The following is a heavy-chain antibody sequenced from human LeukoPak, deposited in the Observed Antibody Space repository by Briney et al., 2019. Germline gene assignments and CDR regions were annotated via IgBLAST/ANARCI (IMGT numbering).Heavy chain of an antibody. Sequence: TGGSLRLSCAASGFTFSSYWMSWVRQAPGKGLEWVANIKQDGSEKYYVGSVKGRFTISRDNAKNSLYLQMNSLRAEDTAVYYCASINSSSWYPTYFDYWGQGTLVTVSS. V-gene: IGHV3-7*01. CDR2: IKQDGSEK. CDR3: ASINSSSWYPTYFDY. CDR1: GFTFSSYW. D-gene: IGHD6-13*01. J-gene: IGHJ4*02.